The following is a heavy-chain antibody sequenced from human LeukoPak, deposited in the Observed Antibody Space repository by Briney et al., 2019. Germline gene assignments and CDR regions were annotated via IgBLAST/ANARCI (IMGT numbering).Heavy chain of an antibody. V-gene: IGHV4-39*07. CDR3: ARVTHLRRVGFNREYYFDY. CDR2: IYYSGST. CDR1: GGSISSSSYY. D-gene: IGHD1-14*01. J-gene: IGHJ4*02. Sequence: SETLSLTCTVSGGSISSSSYYWGWIRQPPGKGLEWIGSIYYSGSTYYNPSLKSRVTISVDTSKNQFSLKLSSVTAADTAVYYCARVTHLRRVGFNREYYFDYWGQGTLVTVSS.